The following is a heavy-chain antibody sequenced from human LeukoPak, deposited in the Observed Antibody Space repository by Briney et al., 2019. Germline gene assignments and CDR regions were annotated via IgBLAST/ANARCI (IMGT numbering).Heavy chain of an antibody. CDR3: ARRTENFAFDI. D-gene: IGHD1-1*01. J-gene: IGHJ3*02. Sequence: GGSLRLSCAASGFTFDDYAMHWVRQPPGEGLEWVSGITWNSRSVAYADSVRGRFTISRDNAKNSLYLQMNSLRPEDMAFYYCARRTENFAFDIWGQGTLVTVYS. CDR1: GFTFDDYA. V-gene: IGHV3-9*03. CDR2: ITWNSRSV.